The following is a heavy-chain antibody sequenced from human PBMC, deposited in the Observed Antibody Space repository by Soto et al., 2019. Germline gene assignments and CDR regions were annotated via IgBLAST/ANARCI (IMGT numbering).Heavy chain of an antibody. J-gene: IGHJ4*02. D-gene: IGHD2-15*01. CDR3: VRAIFY. V-gene: IGHV3-74*01. CDR2: INSDGSNT. Sequence: EVQLVESGGGLVQPGGSLRLSCAASGFTFSNYWMHWVRQTPGKGLVWVSRINSDGSNTSYADSVKGRFTSSRDNAKNTLYLQLNSLSAGDTAVYYCVRAIFYWGQGTLVTVSS. CDR1: GFTFSNYW.